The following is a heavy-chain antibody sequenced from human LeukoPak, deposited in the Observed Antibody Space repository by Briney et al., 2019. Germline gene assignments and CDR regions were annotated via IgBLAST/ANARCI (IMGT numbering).Heavy chain of an antibody. J-gene: IGHJ4*02. Sequence: SVKVSCKASGGTFSSYAISWVRQAPGQGLEWMGGIIPIFGTANYAQKFQGRVTITADESTSTAYMGLSSLRSEDTAVYYCARGGYSSGWYNYFDYWGQGTLVTVSS. V-gene: IGHV1-69*13. D-gene: IGHD6-19*01. CDR1: GGTFSSYA. CDR2: IIPIFGTA. CDR3: ARGGYSSGWYNYFDY.